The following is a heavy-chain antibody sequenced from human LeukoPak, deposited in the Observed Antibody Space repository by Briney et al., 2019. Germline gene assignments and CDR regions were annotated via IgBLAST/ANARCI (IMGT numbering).Heavy chain of an antibody. D-gene: IGHD2-21*02. J-gene: IGHJ4*02. Sequence: GGSLRLSCAASGFTFSSYGMHWVRQAPGKGLEWVAVISYDGSNKYYADSVKGRFTISRDNSKNTLYLQMNSLRAEDTAVYYCAKDGFVTHYYFDYWGQGTLVTVSS. CDR2: ISYDGSNK. CDR1: GFTFSSYG. CDR3: AKDGFVTHYYFDY. V-gene: IGHV3-30*18.